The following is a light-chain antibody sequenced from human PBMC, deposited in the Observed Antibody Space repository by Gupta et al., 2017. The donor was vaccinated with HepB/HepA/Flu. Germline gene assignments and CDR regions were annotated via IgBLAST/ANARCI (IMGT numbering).Light chain of an antibody. V-gene: IGLV1-51*01. CDR2: AND. CDR1: TSPLGGNS. CDR3: GAGYSSGIDYV. J-gene: IGLJ1*01. Sequence: SVFTQPPSMSAAPGPTVAISCTGSTSPLGGNSVSWYQQCPETAPQLLIYANDKRRSEIPDRFSASKYGTSATLYITRLQTGEEADYYCGAGYSSGIDYVFGTGTRVTVL.